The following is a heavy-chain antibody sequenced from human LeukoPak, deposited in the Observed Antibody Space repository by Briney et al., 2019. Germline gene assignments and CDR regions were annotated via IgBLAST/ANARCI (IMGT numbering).Heavy chain of an antibody. J-gene: IGHJ4*02. CDR3: ARDRYSGSYYGLFDY. Sequence: AGGSLRLSCAASGFTFSSYVMSWVRQAPGKGLEWVSAISGSGGSTYYADSVKGRFTISRDNSKNTLYLQMNSLRAEDTAVYYCARDRYSGSYYGLFDYWGQGTLVTVSS. D-gene: IGHD1-26*01. CDR1: GFTFSSYV. V-gene: IGHV3-23*01. CDR2: ISGSGGST.